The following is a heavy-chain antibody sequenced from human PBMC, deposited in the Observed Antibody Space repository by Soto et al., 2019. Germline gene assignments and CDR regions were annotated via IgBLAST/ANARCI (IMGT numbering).Heavy chain of an antibody. J-gene: IGHJ3*02. V-gene: IGHV1-24*01. CDR3: ARVYCGGDCENAFDI. CDR2: FDPEDGET. D-gene: IGHD2-21*02. Sequence: ASVKVSCKVSGYTLTELSMHWVRQAPGKGLEWMGGFDPEDGETIYAQKFQGRVTMTEDTSTDTAYMELSSLRSEDTAVYYCARVYCGGDCENAFDIWGQGTMVTVSS. CDR1: GYTLTELS.